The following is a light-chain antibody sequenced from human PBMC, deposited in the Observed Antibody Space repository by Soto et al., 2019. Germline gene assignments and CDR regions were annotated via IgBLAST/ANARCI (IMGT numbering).Light chain of an antibody. V-gene: IGKV3D-20*02. CDR3: QQRSDWPVT. J-gene: IGKJ4*01. CDR2: GAS. Sequence: EIVLTQSPGTLSLSPGERATLSCGASQSVSSSYLAWYQQKPGQTPRLLIYGASTRATGIPARFSGSGYGTDFNLTISSLETEDFAVYYCQQRSDWPVTFGGGTKVDIK. CDR1: QSVSSSY.